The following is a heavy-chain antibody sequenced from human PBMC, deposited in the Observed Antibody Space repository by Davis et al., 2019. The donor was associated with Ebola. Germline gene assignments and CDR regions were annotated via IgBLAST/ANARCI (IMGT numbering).Heavy chain of an antibody. Sequence: MPGGSLRLSCAVYGGSFSGYYWSWIRQPPGKGLEWIGEINHSGSTNYNPSLKSRVTISVDTSKNQFSLKLSSVTAADTAVYYCARGRGMATSSKYYYYYGMDVWGQGTTVTVSS. CDR3: ARGRGMATSSKYYYYYGMDV. CDR1: GGSFSGYY. J-gene: IGHJ6*02. V-gene: IGHV4-34*01. CDR2: INHSGST. D-gene: IGHD5-24*01.